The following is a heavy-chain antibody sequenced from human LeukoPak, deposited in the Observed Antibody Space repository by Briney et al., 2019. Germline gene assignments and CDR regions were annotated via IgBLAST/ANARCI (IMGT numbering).Heavy chain of an antibody. CDR2: ISYDGSNK. CDR3: AKDLGPYGSGSPHFDY. D-gene: IGHD3-10*01. V-gene: IGHV3-30-3*01. CDR1: GFTFSSYA. J-gene: IGHJ4*02. Sequence: GRSLRLSCAASGFTFSSYAMHWVRQAPGKGLEWVAVISYDGSNKYYADSVKGRFTISRDNSKNTLYLQMNSLRAEDTAVYYCAKDLGPYGSGSPHFDYWGQGTLVTVSS.